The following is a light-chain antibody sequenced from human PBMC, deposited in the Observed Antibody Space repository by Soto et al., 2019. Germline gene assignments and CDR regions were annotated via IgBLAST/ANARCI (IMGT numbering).Light chain of an antibody. CDR3: AAWDDTVRTDV. CDR1: ISNIATNY. Sequence: QPVLTQPPSVSGTPGQRVTISCSGGISNIATNYVHWFQQLPGTAPKVLSNRDNQRPSGVPDRFSGSKSGTSASLAISGLRSEDEAEYYCAAWDDTVRTDVFGTRTKLTVL. V-gene: IGLV1-47*01. CDR2: RDN. J-gene: IGLJ1*01.